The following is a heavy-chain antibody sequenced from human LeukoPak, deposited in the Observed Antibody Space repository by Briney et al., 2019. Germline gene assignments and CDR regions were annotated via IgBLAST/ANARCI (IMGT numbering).Heavy chain of an antibody. Sequence: ASVKVSCKASGYTFTSYGISWVRQAPGQGLEWMGWISAYNGNTNYAQKLQGRVTMTTDTSTSTAYMELRSLRSDDTAVYYCARDVLRFLEWFTDYYGMDVWGQGTTVTVSS. J-gene: IGHJ6*02. V-gene: IGHV1-18*01. CDR2: ISAYNGNT. CDR1: GYTFTSYG. CDR3: ARDVLRFLEWFTDYYGMDV. D-gene: IGHD3-3*01.